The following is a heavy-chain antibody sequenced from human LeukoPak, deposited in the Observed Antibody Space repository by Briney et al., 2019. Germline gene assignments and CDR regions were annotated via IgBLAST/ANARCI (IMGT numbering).Heavy chain of an antibody. CDR3: ARDLYSTNYYYGMDV. D-gene: IGHD1-1*01. CDR1: GGSINGYY. J-gene: IGHJ6*02. Sequence: PSETLSLTCSVSGGSINGYYWSWIRQPAGKGLEWIGRIFSSGSTNYNPSLKSRVTISVDTSKNQFSLKLSSVTAADTAVYYCARDLYSTNYYYGMDVWGQGATVTVSS. CDR2: IFSSGST. V-gene: IGHV4-4*07.